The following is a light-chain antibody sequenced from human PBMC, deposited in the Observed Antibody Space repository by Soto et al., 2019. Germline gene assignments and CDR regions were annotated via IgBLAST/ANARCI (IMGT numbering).Light chain of an antibody. CDR2: KAS. V-gene: IGKV1-5*03. Sequence: DFQMTQSPFTLSASVGDRVTITCRASQSITRWLAWYQQKPGKAPKLLIYKASNLGGGVPSRFSGDRSGTEFTLTISSLQPEHSATYYCQQYNSYSSFGPGTKVDIK. J-gene: IGKJ3*01. CDR3: QQYNSYSS. CDR1: QSITRW.